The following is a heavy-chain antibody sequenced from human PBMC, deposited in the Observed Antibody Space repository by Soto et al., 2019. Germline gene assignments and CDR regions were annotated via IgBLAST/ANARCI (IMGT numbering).Heavy chain of an antibody. V-gene: IGHV3-33*01. CDR3: ARDEKDCSSTSCYFYYYYYMDV. J-gene: IGHJ6*03. Sequence: QVQLMESGGGVVQPGRSLRLSCAASGFTFSSYGMHWVRQAPGKGLEWVAVIWYDGSNKYYADSVKGRFTISRDNSKNTLYLQMNSLRAEDTAVYYCARDEKDCSSTSCYFYYYYYMDVWGKGTTVTVSS. D-gene: IGHD2-2*01. CDR1: GFTFSSYG. CDR2: IWYDGSNK.